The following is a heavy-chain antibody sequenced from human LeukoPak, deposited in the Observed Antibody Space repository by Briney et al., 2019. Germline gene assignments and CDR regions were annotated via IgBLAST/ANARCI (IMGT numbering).Heavy chain of an antibody. CDR2: ISAYNGNT. V-gene: IGHV1-18*01. Sequence: ASVKVSCKASGYTFTSYGISWVRQAPGQGLEWMGWISAYNGNTNYAQKLQGRVTMTTDTSTSTAYMELRSLRSDDTAVYYCARDRSDLIVVVPAAIQYFDYRGQGTLVTVSS. J-gene: IGHJ4*02. D-gene: IGHD2-2*01. CDR1: GYTFTSYG. CDR3: ARDRSDLIVVVPAAIQYFDY.